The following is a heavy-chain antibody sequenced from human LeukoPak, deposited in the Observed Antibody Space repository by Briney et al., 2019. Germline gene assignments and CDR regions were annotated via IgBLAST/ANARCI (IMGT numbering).Heavy chain of an antibody. Sequence: GGSLRLSCAASGFTFSSYAMTWVRQAPGKGLEWVAEISGSGDNTNYADSVKGRFTISRDNSKNTVYLQMNSLRADDTAVYYCVKGLSCSSTSCYVYFDYWGQGTLVTVSS. CDR2: ISGSGDNT. CDR1: GFTFSSYA. V-gene: IGHV3-23*01. D-gene: IGHD2-2*01. J-gene: IGHJ4*02. CDR3: VKGLSCSSTSCYVYFDY.